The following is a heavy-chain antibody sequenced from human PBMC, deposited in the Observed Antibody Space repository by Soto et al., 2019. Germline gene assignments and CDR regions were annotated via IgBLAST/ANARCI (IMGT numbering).Heavy chain of an antibody. J-gene: IGHJ4*02. CDR1: AYTFTFYY. Sequence: ASVKVSCKASAYTFTFYYMHWVRQAPGQGLEWMGMFSPSGGSTAYAQKFQGRVTITTDKSTSTAYMELSSLRSEDTAVYYCASAIVYCSGGSCYHSPFDYWGQGTLVTVSS. CDR2: FSPSGGST. CDR3: ASAIVYCSGGSCYHSPFDY. D-gene: IGHD2-15*01. V-gene: IGHV1-46*01.